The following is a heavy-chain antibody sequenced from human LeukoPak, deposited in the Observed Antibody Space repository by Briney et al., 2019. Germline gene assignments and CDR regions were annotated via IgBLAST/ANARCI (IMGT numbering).Heavy chain of an antibody. J-gene: IGHJ4*02. Sequence: SETLSLTCTVSGGSLSSYYWSWIRQPPGKGLEWIGYIYYSGSTNYNPSLKSRVTISVDMSKNQFSLNLSSVTAADTAVYYCARGSPRADHWGQGTLVTVSP. CDR3: ARGSPRADH. CDR2: IYYSGST. CDR1: GGSLSSYY. V-gene: IGHV4-59*01. D-gene: IGHD2-15*01.